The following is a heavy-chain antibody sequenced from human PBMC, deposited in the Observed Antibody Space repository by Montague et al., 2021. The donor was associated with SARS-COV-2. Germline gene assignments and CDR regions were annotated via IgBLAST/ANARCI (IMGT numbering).Heavy chain of an antibody. CDR3: ARGPKRVFTYDDASSGYARDY. V-gene: IGHV4-34*01. D-gene: IGHD3-22*01. Sequence: SETLSLTSSVSGGSFSGYYWSWIRQPPGKGLEWIGEVNHSGSTKYNPSLKSRVTISVDTSKNQFSLKLSSVTAADTAVYYCARGPKRVFTYDDASSGYARDYWGQGTLVTVSS. J-gene: IGHJ4*02. CDR2: VNHSGST. CDR1: GGSFSGYY.